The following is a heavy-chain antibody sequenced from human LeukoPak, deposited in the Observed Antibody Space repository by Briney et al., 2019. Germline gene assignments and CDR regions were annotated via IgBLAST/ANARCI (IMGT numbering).Heavy chain of an antibody. V-gene: IGHV3-21*01. D-gene: IGHD3-10*01. CDR3: ARENYYTSGSYSYWYFDL. Sequence: GGSLRLSCAASGFTFSSYGMNWVRQAPGKGLEWVSSISTSSSYIYYADSLKGRFTISRDNAKNSLYLQMNSLRAGDTAVYYCARENYYTSGSYSYWYFDLWGRGTLVTVSS. CDR1: GFTFSSYG. J-gene: IGHJ2*01. CDR2: ISTSSSYI.